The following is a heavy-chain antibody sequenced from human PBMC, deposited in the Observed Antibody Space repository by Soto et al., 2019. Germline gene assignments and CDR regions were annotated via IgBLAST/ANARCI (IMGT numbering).Heavy chain of an antibody. CDR3: ARVLLPAGYYCYYMDV. CDR1: GFSFSNYW. D-gene: IGHD3-22*01. CDR2: IKPDGSVK. Sequence: EVQLVESGGGLVQPGGSLRLSCAASGFSFSNYWMTWVRQAPGKGLEWVANIKPDGSVKYYLDSVKVRFTISRDNAKNSLFLQMDSLRAEDTAVYYCARVLLPAGYYCYYMDVWGEGTTVTVSS. V-gene: IGHV3-7*01. J-gene: IGHJ6*03.